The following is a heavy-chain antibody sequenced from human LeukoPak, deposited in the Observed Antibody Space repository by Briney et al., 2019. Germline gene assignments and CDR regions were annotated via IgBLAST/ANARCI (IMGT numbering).Heavy chain of an antibody. CDR1: GFTFSSYA. CDR2: INQDGSER. V-gene: IGHV3-7*01. J-gene: IGHJ6*02. CDR3: ARSNAMGV. Sequence: PGGSLRLSCAASGFTFSSYAMSWVRQASGKGLEWVANINQDGSERYYVDSVKGRFTISRDNAKNSLSLQMNSLRAEDTAVYYCARSNAMGVWGQGTTVTVSS.